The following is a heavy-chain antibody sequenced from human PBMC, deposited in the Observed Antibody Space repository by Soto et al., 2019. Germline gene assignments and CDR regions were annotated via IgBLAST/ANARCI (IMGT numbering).Heavy chain of an antibody. CDR1: GGSVSSGSYY. CDR3: ARDHLEIPRIAAARYYYYGMDV. Sequence: PSATLSLTCTVSGGSVSSGSYYWSWIRQPPGKGLEWIGYIYYSGSTNYNPSLKSRVTISVDTSKNQFSLKLSSVTAADTAVYYCARDHLEIPRIAAARYYYYGMDVWGQGTTVTVSS. D-gene: IGHD6-13*01. V-gene: IGHV4-61*01. J-gene: IGHJ6*02. CDR2: IYYSGST.